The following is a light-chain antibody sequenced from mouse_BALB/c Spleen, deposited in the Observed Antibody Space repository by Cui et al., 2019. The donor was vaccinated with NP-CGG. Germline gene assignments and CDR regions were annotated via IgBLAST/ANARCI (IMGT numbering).Light chain of an antibody. Sequence: AVATAELALTTSPGETVTLTCRSSTGAVTTSNYANWVQEKPDHLFTGLIGGTNNRAPGVPARFSGSLIGDKAALTITGAQTEDEAIYFCALWYSNHWVFGGGTKLTVL. CDR3: ALWYSNHWV. V-gene: IGLV1*01. CDR2: GTN. J-gene: IGLJ1*01. CDR1: TGAVTTSNY.